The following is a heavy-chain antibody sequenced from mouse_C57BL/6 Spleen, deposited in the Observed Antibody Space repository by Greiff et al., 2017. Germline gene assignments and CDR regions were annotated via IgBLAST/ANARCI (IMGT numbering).Heavy chain of an antibody. V-gene: IGHV5-4*01. D-gene: IGHD1-1*01. Sequence: EVQLVESGGGLVKPGGSLKLSCAASGFTFSSYAMSWVRQTPEKRLEWVATISDGGSYTYYPDNVKGRFTISRDNAKNNLYLQMSHLKSEDTAMYYCARESLITTVVGYFDVWGTGTTVTVSS. CDR1: GFTFSSYA. CDR3: ARESLITTVVGYFDV. CDR2: ISDGGSYT. J-gene: IGHJ1*03.